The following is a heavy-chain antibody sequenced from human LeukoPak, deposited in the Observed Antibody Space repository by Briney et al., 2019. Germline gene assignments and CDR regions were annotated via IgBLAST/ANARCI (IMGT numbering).Heavy chain of an antibody. D-gene: IGHD3-22*01. CDR3: TKDASYAREFDNSGFFID. V-gene: IGHV3-23*01. CDR1: GFTLGSSA. CDR2: ISGGGDSE. J-gene: IGHJ4*02. Sequence: AGGSLRFSCAALGFTLGSSAMSWVRQTPGKGWEGVSSISGGGDSEYYAASVKGRFTISRDKSKNTLYVQMNSVRADDTAVYYCTKDASYAREFDNSGFFIDWGQGTLVTVSS.